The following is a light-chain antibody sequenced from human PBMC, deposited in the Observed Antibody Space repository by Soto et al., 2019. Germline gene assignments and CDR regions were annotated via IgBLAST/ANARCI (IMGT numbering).Light chain of an antibody. CDR1: QSVSTS. CDR2: DAS. V-gene: IGKV3-11*01. J-gene: IGKJ4*01. Sequence: EIVLTQSPATLSLSPGERATLSCRASQSVSTSLTWYQQKRGQAPRLLVYDASKRATGIPARFSGSGSGTDFTLTISSLEPEDFAVYYCQQRSNWPLTFGGGTKVEFK. CDR3: QQRSNWPLT.